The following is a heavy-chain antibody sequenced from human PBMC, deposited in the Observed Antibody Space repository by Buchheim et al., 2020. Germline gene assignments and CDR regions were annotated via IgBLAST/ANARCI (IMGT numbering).Heavy chain of an antibody. J-gene: IGHJ4*02. CDR2: ISSSGTTI. CDR3: ARGTRWLQKMVLDY. V-gene: IGHV3-48*03. D-gene: IGHD5-24*01. CDR1: GFTFSSYE. Sequence: EVQLVESGGGLVQPGGSLRLSCAASGFTFSSYEMNWVRQAPGKGLEWVSYISSSGTTIYYADSLKGRFTISRDNAKNSLYLQMNSLRAEDTAVYYCARGTRWLQKMVLDYWGQGTL.